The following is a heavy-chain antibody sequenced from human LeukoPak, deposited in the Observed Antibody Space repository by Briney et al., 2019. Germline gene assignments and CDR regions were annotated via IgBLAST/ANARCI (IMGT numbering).Heavy chain of an antibody. Sequence: GRSLRLSCAASGFTFSNYAIHWVRQAPGKGLEWVAVISYDGSNKYYADSVEGRFTISRDNSKNTLYLQMNSLRAEDTAVFYCARGDIASRSPYFDYWGQGTLVTVSS. V-gene: IGHV3-30*04. CDR3: ARGDIASRSPYFDY. CDR1: GFTFSNYA. CDR2: ISYDGSNK. D-gene: IGHD5-12*01. J-gene: IGHJ4*02.